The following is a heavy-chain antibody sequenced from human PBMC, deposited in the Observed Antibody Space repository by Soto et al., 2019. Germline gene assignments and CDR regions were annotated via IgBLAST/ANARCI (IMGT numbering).Heavy chain of an antibody. CDR1: GDSIGTTHSF. CDR2: IHYSGST. Sequence: SETLSLTCTVSGDSIGTTHSFWAWVRQSPGKGLEWIGNIHYSGSTYYMPSLRSRVTLSVDTSKNQFSLRLTSVTAEDTAVYYCARHEGNGNVWPLDYWGQGILVTVSS. D-gene: IGHD2-8*01. V-gene: IGHV4-39*01. CDR3: ARHEGNGNVWPLDY. J-gene: IGHJ4*02.